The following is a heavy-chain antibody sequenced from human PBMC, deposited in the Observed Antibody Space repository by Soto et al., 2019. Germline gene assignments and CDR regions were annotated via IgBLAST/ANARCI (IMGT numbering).Heavy chain of an antibody. V-gene: IGHV3-53*02. J-gene: IGHJ4*02. CDR2: IYTDGTT. CDR3: AILSN. D-gene: IGHD6-6*01. Sequence: EVQLVETGGGLIQPGGSLRLSCAASGFSVSSNYMNWVRQAPGKGLEWLSIIYTDGTTNYADSVKGRFTISRDSFKNILYLQMNNLRAADTAVYYCAILSNWGQGTLVTVSS. CDR1: GFSVSSNY.